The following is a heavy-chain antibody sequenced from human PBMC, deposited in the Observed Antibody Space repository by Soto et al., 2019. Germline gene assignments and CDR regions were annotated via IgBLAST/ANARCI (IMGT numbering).Heavy chain of an antibody. Sequence: SETLSLTCTVSGGSVSSGSYYWSWIRQPPGKGLEWIGYIYYSGSTNYNPSLKSRVTISVDTSKNQFSLKLSSVTAADTAVYYCAFRIAVAGKLVDYWGQGTLVTVSS. V-gene: IGHV4-61*01. J-gene: IGHJ4*02. CDR2: IYYSGST. CDR1: GGSVSSGSYY. CDR3: AFRIAVAGKLVDY. D-gene: IGHD6-19*01.